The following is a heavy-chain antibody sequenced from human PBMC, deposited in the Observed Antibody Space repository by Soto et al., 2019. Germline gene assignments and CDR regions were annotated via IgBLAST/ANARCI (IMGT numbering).Heavy chain of an antibody. J-gene: IGHJ5*02. CDR3: AREGRGKKAAYNELFSLGS. Sequence: QVQLVQSGAEVKTPGSSLKVSCKVSGSRFSNYVISWVRQAPGHGLEWLGRIIPIFNSTKYAQSFQGRVTITADKSPSKAFLELRSLRSDDPAVYYWAREGRGKKAAYNELFSLGSWGREPWSPSPQ. CDR2: IIPIFNST. D-gene: IGHD1-7*01. V-gene: IGHV1-69*06. CDR1: GSRFSNYV.